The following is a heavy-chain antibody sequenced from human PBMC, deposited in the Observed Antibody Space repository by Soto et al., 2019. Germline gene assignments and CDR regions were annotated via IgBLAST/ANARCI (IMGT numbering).Heavy chain of an antibody. J-gene: IGHJ5*02. CDR2: IYWDDDK. Sequence: QITLKESGPTLVKPTQTLTLTCTFSGFSLSTSGVGVGWIRQPPGKALEWLALIYWDDDKRYSPSLKSRLTITKDTSKNQVVLTMTNMDPVDTATYYCAHWDLGSWFGELYRWFDPWGQGTLVTVSS. CDR1: GFSLSTSGVG. V-gene: IGHV2-5*02. D-gene: IGHD3-10*01. CDR3: AHWDLGSWFGELYRWFDP.